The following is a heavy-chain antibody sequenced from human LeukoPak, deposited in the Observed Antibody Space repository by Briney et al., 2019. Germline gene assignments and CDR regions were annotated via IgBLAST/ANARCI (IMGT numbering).Heavy chain of an antibody. V-gene: IGHV3-21*01. J-gene: IGHJ4*02. CDR3: ARDRGYSYGHDY. Sequence: PGGSLRLSCAASGFTFYIYAMSWVRQAPGKGLEWVSSISSSSSYIYYADSVKGRFTISRDNAKNSLYLQMNSLRAEDPAVYYCARDRGYSYGHDYWGQGTLVTVSS. D-gene: IGHD5-18*01. CDR2: ISSSSSYI. CDR1: GFTFYIYA.